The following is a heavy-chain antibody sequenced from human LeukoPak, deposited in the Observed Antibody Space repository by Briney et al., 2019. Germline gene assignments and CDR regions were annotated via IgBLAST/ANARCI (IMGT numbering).Heavy chain of an antibody. CDR1: GGSFSGYY. CDR3: ARTTEGGYTYDYFYYYYMDV. J-gene: IGHJ6*03. V-gene: IGHV4-34*01. Sequence: SETLSLTCAVYGGSFSGYYWSWIRQPPGKGLEWIGEINHSGSTNYNPSLKSRVTISVDTSKNQFSLKLSSVTAADTAVYFCARTTEGGYTYDYFYYYYMDVWGKGTTVTVSS. CDR2: INHSGST. D-gene: IGHD5-18*01.